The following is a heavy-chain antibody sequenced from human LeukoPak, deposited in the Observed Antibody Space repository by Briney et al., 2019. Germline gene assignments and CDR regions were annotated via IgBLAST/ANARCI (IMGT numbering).Heavy chain of an antibody. CDR3: ARSIAVAGTLNY. J-gene: IGHJ4*02. D-gene: IGHD6-19*01. Sequence: SQTLSLTCAISGDSVSSNSAAWNSIRQSPSRGLEWLGRTYYRPQWYNDYAVSVKSRITINPDTSKNQFSLQLNSVTPEDTAVYYCARSIAVAGTLNYWGQGTLVTASS. CDR2: TYYRPQWYN. CDR1: GDSVSSNSAA. V-gene: IGHV6-1*01.